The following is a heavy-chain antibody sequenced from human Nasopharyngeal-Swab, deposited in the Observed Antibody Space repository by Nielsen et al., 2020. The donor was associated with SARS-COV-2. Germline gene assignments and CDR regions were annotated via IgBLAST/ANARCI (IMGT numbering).Heavy chain of an antibody. CDR2: ISSSGRTI. Sequence: GESLKISCAASGFTFSSYSMKWVRQAPGKGLEWVSYISSSGRTIYYEDSVKGRFTISRDNAKNSLFLQMNSLRDEDTAVYYCARNLYGDYVIEYWGRGTLVTVSS. CDR1: GFTFSSYS. J-gene: IGHJ4*02. CDR3: ARNLYGDYVIEY. V-gene: IGHV3-48*02. D-gene: IGHD4-17*01.